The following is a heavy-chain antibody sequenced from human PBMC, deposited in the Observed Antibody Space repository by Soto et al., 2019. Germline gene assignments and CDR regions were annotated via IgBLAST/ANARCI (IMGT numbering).Heavy chain of an antibody. Sequence: EVQLLESGGGLVQPGGSLRLSCAASGFTFSSYAMSWVRQAPGKGLEWVSAISGSGGSTYYADYVKGRFTISRDNSKNTLYMQMNSLRAEDTAVYYCPPFYCSGQRIFDYWGQGTLVTVSS. D-gene: IGHD3-10*02. J-gene: IGHJ4*02. CDR1: GFTFSSYA. V-gene: IGHV3-23*01. CDR3: PPFYCSGQRIFDY. CDR2: ISGSGGST.